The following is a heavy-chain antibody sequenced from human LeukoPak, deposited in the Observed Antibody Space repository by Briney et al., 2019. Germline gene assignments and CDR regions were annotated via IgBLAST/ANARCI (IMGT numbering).Heavy chain of an antibody. D-gene: IGHD3-22*01. CDR2: IRSKANSYAT. V-gene: IGHV3-73*01. Sequence: GESLKISCVASGFTFSGSGMHWVRQASGKGLEWVGRIRSKANSYATEYAASVKGRFTISRDDSKNTAYLQLNSLKTEHTAVYYCTTYRIYSYDSSGYYSFAYWGQGTLVTVSS. CDR3: TTYRIYSYDSSGYYSFAY. J-gene: IGHJ4*02. CDR1: GFTFSGSG.